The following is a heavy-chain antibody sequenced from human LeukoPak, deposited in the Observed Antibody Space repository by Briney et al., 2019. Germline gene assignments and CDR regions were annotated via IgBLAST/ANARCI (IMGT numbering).Heavy chain of an antibody. Sequence: GGSLRLSCAASGFTFSSYSMNWVRQAPGKGLEWVSSISTSSIYIYYADSVKGRFTISRGNAKNSLYLQMNSLRAEDTAVYYCARGRASVAAADNWFDPWGQGTLVTVSS. CDR3: ARGRASVAAADNWFDP. V-gene: IGHV3-21*01. CDR1: GFTFSSYS. J-gene: IGHJ5*02. CDR2: ISTSSIYI. D-gene: IGHD6-13*01.